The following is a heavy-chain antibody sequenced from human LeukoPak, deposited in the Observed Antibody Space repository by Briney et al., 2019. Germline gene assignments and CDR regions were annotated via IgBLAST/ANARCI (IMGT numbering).Heavy chain of an antibody. Sequence: PSETLSLTCTVSGGSISSGSYYWTWIRQPAGKGLEWIGHLYTSGTTDYNPSLQSRVTISADTSKHQFSLRLTSVTAADTAVYYFARAGGSVGWYGTIDSWGQGTLVTVSS. CDR1: GGSISSGSYY. V-gene: IGHV4-61*09. D-gene: IGHD6-19*01. CDR2: LYTSGTT. CDR3: ARAGGSVGWYGTIDS. J-gene: IGHJ4*02.